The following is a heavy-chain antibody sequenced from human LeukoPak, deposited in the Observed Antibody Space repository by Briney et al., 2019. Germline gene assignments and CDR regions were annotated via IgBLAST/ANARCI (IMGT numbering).Heavy chain of an antibody. CDR2: ISGSGGST. CDR3: AKDVGSGWSYYFDY. Sequence: PGGSLRLSCAASGFTFSSQTMSWVRQAPGKGLEWVSAISGSGGSTYYADSVKGRFTISSDNSKNTLYLQMNSLRAEDTAVYYCAKDVGSGWSYYFDYWGQGTLVTVSS. D-gene: IGHD6-13*01. V-gene: IGHV3-23*01. CDR1: GFTFSSQT. J-gene: IGHJ4*02.